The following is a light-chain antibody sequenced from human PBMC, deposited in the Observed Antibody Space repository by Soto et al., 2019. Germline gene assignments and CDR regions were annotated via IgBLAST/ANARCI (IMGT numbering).Light chain of an antibody. J-gene: IGKJ3*01. CDR2: AAS. Sequence: DIQMTQSPTSLSASVGDRVTITCLASQDIRNFVAWYQQNPGKAPKLLSYAASTFQSGFPPRFSVIGSGTDLPPTRNSRQPELFATYACHTYSSGPVFGPGTKVEIK. V-gene: IGKV1-27*01. CDR3: HTYSSGPV. CDR1: QDIRNF.